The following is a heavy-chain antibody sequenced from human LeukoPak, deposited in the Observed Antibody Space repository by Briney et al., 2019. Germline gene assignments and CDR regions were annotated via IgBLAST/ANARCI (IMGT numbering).Heavy chain of an antibody. CDR2: IIPILGIA. D-gene: IGHD3-22*01. J-gene: IGHJ4*02. V-gene: IGHV1-69*04. CDR3: ARSGDSSGYYFRPFDY. Sequence: SVKVSCKASGGTFSSYAISWVRQAPGQGLEWMGSIIPILGIANYAQKFQGRVTITADKSTSTAYMELSSLRSEDTAVYYCARSGDSSGYYFRPFDYWGQGTLVTVSS. CDR1: GGTFSSYA.